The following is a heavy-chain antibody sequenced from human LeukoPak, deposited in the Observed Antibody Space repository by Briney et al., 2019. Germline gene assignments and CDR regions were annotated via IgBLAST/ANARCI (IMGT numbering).Heavy chain of an antibody. CDR2: ISSSGSTI. Sequence: PGGSLRLSCAASGFTFSSYEMNWVRQAPGKGLEWVSYISSSGSTIYYADSVKGRFTISRDNSKNTLYLQMNSLRAEDTAVYYCARGRSYCSGGSCYVSSNWFDPWGQGTLVTVSS. CDR1: GFTFSSYE. V-gene: IGHV3-48*03. CDR3: ARGRSYCSGGSCYVSSNWFDP. D-gene: IGHD2-15*01. J-gene: IGHJ5*02.